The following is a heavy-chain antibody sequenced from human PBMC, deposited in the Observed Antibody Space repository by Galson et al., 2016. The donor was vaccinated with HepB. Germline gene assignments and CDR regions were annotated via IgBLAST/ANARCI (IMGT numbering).Heavy chain of an antibody. CDR2: IIPMFGTA. CDR3: AREGIVTNHSPLDY. V-gene: IGHV1-69*15. Sequence: QSGAEVKKPGESLKISCKASGGTFNYYAINWVRQAPGQGLEWMGKIIPMFGTANYAQKFQGRVTITADESTSTGYMELSSLTSEDTAMDYCAREGIVTNHSPLDYWGQGVLVTVST. D-gene: IGHD5-12*01. J-gene: IGHJ4*02. CDR1: GGTFNYYA.